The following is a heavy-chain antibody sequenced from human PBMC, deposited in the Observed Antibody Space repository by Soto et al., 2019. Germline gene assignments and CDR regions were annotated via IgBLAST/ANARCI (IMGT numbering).Heavy chain of an antibody. J-gene: IGHJ2*01. CDR3: ARDSESRSSWYGGYFDL. V-gene: IGHV3-7*03. D-gene: IGHD6-13*01. CDR2: IKQDGNEK. Sequence: GGSLRLSCAASGFTFSSYWMSWVRQAPGKGLEWVANIKQDGNEKYYVDSVKGRFTISRDNAKNSLYLQMNSLRAEDTAVYYCARDSESRSSWYGGYFDLWGRGTLVTVSS. CDR1: GFTFSSYW.